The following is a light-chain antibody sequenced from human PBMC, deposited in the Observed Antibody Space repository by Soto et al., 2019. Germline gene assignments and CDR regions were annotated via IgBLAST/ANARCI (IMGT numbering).Light chain of an antibody. J-gene: IGLJ2*01. CDR3: CSYSSSSTHVV. V-gene: IGLV2-14*01. CDR1: SSDVGGYNY. Sequence: QSALTQPASVSGSPGQSITISCTGTSSDVGGYNYVSWYQQHPGKAPKLMIYEVSNRPSGVSNRFSGSKSGNTASLTISGLQAEDEADYCCCSYSSSSTHVVFGGGTKVTVL. CDR2: EVS.